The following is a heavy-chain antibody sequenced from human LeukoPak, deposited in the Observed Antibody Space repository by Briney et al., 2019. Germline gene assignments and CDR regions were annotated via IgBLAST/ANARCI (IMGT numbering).Heavy chain of an antibody. CDR1: GYIFTSYY. D-gene: IGHD1-26*01. Sequence: ASVKVSCKASGYIFTSYYIHWVRQAPGQGLEWMGWINPNSGVTNYAQKFQGRVTMTRDTSISTAYMELSRLRSDDTAVYYCASRPYSGSYPGSDYWGQGTLVTVSS. CDR3: ASRPYSGSYPGSDY. V-gene: IGHV1-2*02. J-gene: IGHJ4*02. CDR2: INPNSGVT.